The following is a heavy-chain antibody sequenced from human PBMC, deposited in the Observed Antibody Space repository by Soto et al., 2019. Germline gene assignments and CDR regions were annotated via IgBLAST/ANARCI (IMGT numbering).Heavy chain of an antibody. D-gene: IGHD6-19*01. CDR1: GGSITTNW. CDR3: ARNIAVPRTRGFDY. Sequence: QVHLQESGPGLVKPSGTLSLTCAVSGGSITTNWWSWVRQPPGKGLEWIGEIYHSGTTNYNPSLRGRVTISVDKYNNPFSLNLNSVTAADSAIYYCARNIAVPRTRGFDYWGQGNLVTVSS. V-gene: IGHV4-4*02. J-gene: IGHJ4*02. CDR2: IYHSGTT.